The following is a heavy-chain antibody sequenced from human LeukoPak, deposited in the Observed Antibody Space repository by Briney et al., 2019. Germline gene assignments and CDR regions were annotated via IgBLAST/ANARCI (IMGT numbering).Heavy chain of an antibody. CDR1: GFTFSSYW. Sequence: PGGSLRLSCAASGFTFSSYWMSWVRQAPGKGLEWVANIKQDGSEKYYVDSVKGRFTISRDYAKNSLYLQMNSLRAEDTAVYYCASLPYGDYTGAFDIWGQGTMVTVSS. D-gene: IGHD4-17*01. CDR2: IKQDGSEK. J-gene: IGHJ3*02. V-gene: IGHV3-7*01. CDR3: ASLPYGDYTGAFDI.